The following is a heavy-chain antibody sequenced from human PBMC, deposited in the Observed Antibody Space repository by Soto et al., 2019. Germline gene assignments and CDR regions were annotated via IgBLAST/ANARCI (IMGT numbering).Heavy chain of an antibody. Sequence: SETLSLTCAVYGGSFSGYYWSWIRQPPGKGLEWIGEISHSGSTNYNPSLKSRVTISVDTSKNQFSLKLSSVTAADTAVYYCARRWELLPVAFDYWGQGTLVTVSS. D-gene: IGHD1-26*01. V-gene: IGHV4-34*01. CDR2: ISHSGST. CDR3: ARRWELLPVAFDY. J-gene: IGHJ4*02. CDR1: GGSFSGYY.